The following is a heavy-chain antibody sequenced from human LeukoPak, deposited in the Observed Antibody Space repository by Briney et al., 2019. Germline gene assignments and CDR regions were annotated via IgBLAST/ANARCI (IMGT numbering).Heavy chain of an antibody. CDR2: FYHGGST. CDR1: GYSISTGYY. V-gene: IGHV4-38-2*02. CDR3: ARDSNNYYDSSGVDY. D-gene: IGHD3-22*01. J-gene: IGHJ4*02. Sequence: SETLSLTCTVSGYSISTGYYWDWIRQPPGKGLEWIGTFYHGGSTYYNPSLKSRVTISVDTSKNQFSLKLSSVTAADTAVYYCARDSNNYYDSSGVDYWGQGTLVTVSS.